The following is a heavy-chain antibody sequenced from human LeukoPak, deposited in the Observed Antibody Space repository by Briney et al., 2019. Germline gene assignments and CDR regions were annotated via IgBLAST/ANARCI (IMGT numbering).Heavy chain of an antibody. Sequence: GASVKVSCKASGYTFTGYYMHCVRQAPGQGLEWMGWINPNSGGTNYAQKFQGRVTMTRDTSISTAYMELSRLRSDDTAVYYCARGFYYDSSGYPDAFDIWGQGTMVTVSS. D-gene: IGHD3-22*01. V-gene: IGHV1-2*02. CDR2: INPNSGGT. CDR3: ARGFYYDSSGYPDAFDI. CDR1: GYTFTGYY. J-gene: IGHJ3*02.